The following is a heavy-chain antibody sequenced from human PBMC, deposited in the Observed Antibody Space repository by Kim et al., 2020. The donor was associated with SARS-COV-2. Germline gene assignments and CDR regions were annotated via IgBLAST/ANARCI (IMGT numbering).Heavy chain of an antibody. CDR2: ISWNSGSI. CDR3: AKAVQLWIFDY. CDR1: GFTFDDYA. Sequence: GGSLRLSCAASGFTFDDYAMHWVRQAPGKGLEWVSGISWNSGSIGYADSVKGRFTISRDNAKNSLYLQMNSLRAEDTALYYCAKAVQLWIFDYWGQGTLVTVSS. D-gene: IGHD5-18*01. J-gene: IGHJ4*02. V-gene: IGHV3-9*01.